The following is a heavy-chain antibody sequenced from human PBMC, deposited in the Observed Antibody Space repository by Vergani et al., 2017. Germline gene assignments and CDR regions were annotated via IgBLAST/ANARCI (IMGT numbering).Heavy chain of an antibody. J-gene: IGHJ6*01. V-gene: IGHV3-11*06. D-gene: IGHD6-6*01. CDR3: ARAYSXSSFGYYYYYGMDV. Sequence: QVQLVESGGGLVKPGGSLRLSCAASGFTFSAYYMSWIRRAAGKGLEWVSYIISSSSYTNYADSVKGRFTLSRDNDKNSLYLQMNSLRAEDTAVYYCARAYSXSSFGYYYYYGMDVWG. CDR2: IISSSSYT. CDR1: GFTFSAYY.